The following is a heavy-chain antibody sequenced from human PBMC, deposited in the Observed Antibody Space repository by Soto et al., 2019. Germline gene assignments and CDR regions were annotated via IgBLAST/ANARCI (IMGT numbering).Heavy chain of an antibody. D-gene: IGHD4-17*01. CDR3: ARDRIRADYGGNSVFDY. Sequence: PSETLSLTCTVSGVSVSSGSYYWSWIRQPPGKGLEWIGYIYYSGSTNYNPSLKSRVTISVDTSKNQFSPKLSSVTAADTAVYYCARDRIRADYGGNSVFDYWGQGTLVTVSS. V-gene: IGHV4-61*01. CDR1: GVSVSSGSYY. J-gene: IGHJ4*02. CDR2: IYYSGST.